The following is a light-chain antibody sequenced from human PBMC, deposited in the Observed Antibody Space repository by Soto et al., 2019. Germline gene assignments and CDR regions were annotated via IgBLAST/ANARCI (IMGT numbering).Light chain of an antibody. Sequence: QYVLTQPASVSWSPGQSITISCTVTSSDVGGYDHVSWYQLHPGKAPKLIVFEVSNRPSGVSYRFSGSKYGNTASLTISGLQAEDEADYFCSSYSISTAYLFGTGTKVTVL. CDR2: EVS. CDR1: SSDVGGYDH. J-gene: IGLJ1*01. V-gene: IGLV2-14*01. CDR3: SSYSISTAYL.